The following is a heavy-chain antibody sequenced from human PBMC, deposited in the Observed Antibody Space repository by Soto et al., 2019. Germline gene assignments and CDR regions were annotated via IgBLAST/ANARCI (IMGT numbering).Heavy chain of an antibody. D-gene: IGHD2-21*02. CDR2: IIPIFGTA. Sequence: SVKISCTASGGTFSSYAISWVRQAPGQGLEWMGGIIPIFGTANYAQKFQGRVTITADESTSTAYMELSSLRSEDTAVYYCARDRAYCGGDCYSNWFDPWGQGTLVTVSS. J-gene: IGHJ5*02. CDR1: GGTFSSYA. V-gene: IGHV1-69*01. CDR3: ARDRAYCGGDCYSNWFDP.